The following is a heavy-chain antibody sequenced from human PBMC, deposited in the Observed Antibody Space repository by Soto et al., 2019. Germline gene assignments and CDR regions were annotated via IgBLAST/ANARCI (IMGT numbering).Heavy chain of an antibody. CDR2: IYSGGST. J-gene: IGHJ4*02. Sequence: EVQVVESGGGLVQPGGSLRLSCAVSGFTVSTDYMSWVRQAPGKGLEWVSVIYSGGSTYYVDSVKGRFTISRHNSKNMVYLQMNSLRVKDTAVYYCASLGGPSFDYWGQGTLVTVSS. CDR3: ASLGGPSFDY. D-gene: IGHD3-16*01. V-gene: IGHV3-53*04. CDR1: GFTVSTDY.